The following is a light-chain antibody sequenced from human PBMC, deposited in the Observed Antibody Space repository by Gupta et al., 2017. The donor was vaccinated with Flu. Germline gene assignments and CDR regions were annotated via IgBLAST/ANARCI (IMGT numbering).Light chain of an antibody. J-gene: IGKJ2*01. CDR2: NAS. V-gene: IGKV3-11*01. CDR1: QSVSDN. Sequence: EIVLTKSPATLSLSPGERATLSCRASQSVSDNLAWYQQKPGQAPRLLIYNASNRATGIPARFSGSGSGTDFTLTISSLEPDDFAVYYCQQRETFGQGTKLEIK. CDR3: QQRET.